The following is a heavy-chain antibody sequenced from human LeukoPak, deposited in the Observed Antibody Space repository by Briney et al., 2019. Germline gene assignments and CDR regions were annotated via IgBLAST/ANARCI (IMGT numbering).Heavy chain of an antibody. CDR1: GGSVRSSIHY. V-gene: IGHV4-39*01. Sequence: PSETLSLTCIVSGGSVRSSIHYWGWIRQPPGKGLEWIVTIYYSGTTYYNPSLTSRVTMSVDTSKDQFSLNLTSVTAADTALYYCARHLGYTSVVEGGYFDCWGQGALVTVSS. D-gene: IGHD6-25*01. J-gene: IGHJ4*02. CDR2: IYYSGTT. CDR3: ARHLGYTSVVEGGYFDC.